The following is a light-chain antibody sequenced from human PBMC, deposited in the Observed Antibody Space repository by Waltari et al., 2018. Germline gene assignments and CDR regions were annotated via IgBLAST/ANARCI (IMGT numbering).Light chain of an antibody. J-gene: IGLJ1*01. Sequence: QSALTQPASVSGSPGQSITISCIGTSHDVGRYDLFSWYQPHPAKAPKVLIYEVVKRPSGVSSRFSASKSGNTASLTISGLQADDEADYHCCSYAGTTTYVFGGGTKVTVL. CDR2: EVV. V-gene: IGLV2-23*02. CDR3: CSYAGTTTYV. CDR1: SHDVGRYDL.